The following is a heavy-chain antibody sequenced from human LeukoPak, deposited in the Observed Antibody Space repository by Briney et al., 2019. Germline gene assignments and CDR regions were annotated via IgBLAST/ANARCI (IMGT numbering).Heavy chain of an antibody. Sequence: ASETLSLTCAVYGGSFSGYYWSWIRQPPGKGLEWIGVINHSGSTSYNPSLKSRFTISVDTSKNQFSLKLSSVTAADTAVYYCAREKDIVVVGWFDPCGQGTLVTVSS. J-gene: IGHJ5*02. CDR3: AREKDIVVVGWFDP. CDR2: INHSGST. D-gene: IGHD2-2*01. V-gene: IGHV4-34*01. CDR1: GGSFSGYY.